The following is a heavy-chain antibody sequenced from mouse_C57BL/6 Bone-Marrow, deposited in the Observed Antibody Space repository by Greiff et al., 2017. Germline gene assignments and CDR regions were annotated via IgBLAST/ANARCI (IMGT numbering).Heavy chain of an antibody. V-gene: IGHV5-16*01. CDR2: INYDGSST. Sequence: DVKLVESEGGLVQPGSSMKLSCTASGFTFSDYYMAWVRQVPEKGLEWVANINYDGSSTYYLDSLKSRFIISRDNAKNILYLQMSSLKSEDTATYYCAREGTTVVGEYAMDYWGQGTSVTVSS. J-gene: IGHJ4*01. CDR1: GFTFSDYY. CDR3: AREGTTVVGEYAMDY. D-gene: IGHD1-1*01.